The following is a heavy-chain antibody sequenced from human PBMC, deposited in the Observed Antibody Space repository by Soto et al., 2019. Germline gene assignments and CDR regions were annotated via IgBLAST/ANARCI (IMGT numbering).Heavy chain of an antibody. CDR3: ARDLSGPLDY. V-gene: IGHV3-33*01. CDR2: IWYDRSNE. CDR1: GFTFSNYA. Sequence: GGSLRLSCAASGFTFSNYAMHWVRQAPGKGLEWVALIWYDRSNEYYADSVKGRFTISRDNSKNTLYLQMNSLTAEDTAVYYCARDLSGPLDYWGQGTLVTVSS. J-gene: IGHJ4*02.